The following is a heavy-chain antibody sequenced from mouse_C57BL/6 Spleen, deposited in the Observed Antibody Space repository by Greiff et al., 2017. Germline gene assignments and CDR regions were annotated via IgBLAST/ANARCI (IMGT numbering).Heavy chain of an antibody. J-gene: IGHJ4*01. V-gene: IGHV1-69*01. D-gene: IGHD3-2*02. Sequence: QVQLQQPGAELVMPGASVKLSCKASGYTFTSYWMHWVKQRPGQGLEWIGEIDPSDSYTNYNQKFKGKSTLTVDKSSSTAYMQLSSLTSEDSAVYYCARSELRLRMDYWGQGTSVTVSS. CDR3: ARSELRLRMDY. CDR1: GYTFTSYW. CDR2: IDPSDSYT.